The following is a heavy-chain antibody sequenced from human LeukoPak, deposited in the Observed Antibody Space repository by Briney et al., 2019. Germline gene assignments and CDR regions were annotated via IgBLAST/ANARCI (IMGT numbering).Heavy chain of an antibody. J-gene: IGHJ4*02. CDR3: ARAYSYGYYFDY. CDR2: INPNSGGT. Sequence: ASVKVSCKASGYTFTGYYMHWVRQAPGQGLEWMGWINPNSGGTNYAQKFQGRVTMTRDTFISTAYMELSRLRSDDTAVYYCARAYSYGYYFDYWGQGTLVTVSS. V-gene: IGHV1-2*02. CDR1: GYTFTGYY. D-gene: IGHD3-10*01.